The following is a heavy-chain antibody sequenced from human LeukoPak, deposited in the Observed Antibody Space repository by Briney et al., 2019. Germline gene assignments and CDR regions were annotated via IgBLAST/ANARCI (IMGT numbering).Heavy chain of an antibody. D-gene: IGHD3-10*01. Sequence: QPGRSLILSCAASGFTFSSYGMHWVRQAPGKGLEWVAVISYDGSNKYYADSVKGRFTISRDNSKNTLYLQMNSLRAEDTAVYYCAKDQGRERYYYYGMDVWGKGTTVTVSS. CDR2: ISYDGSNK. J-gene: IGHJ6*04. CDR1: GFTFSSYG. CDR3: AKDQGRERYYYYGMDV. V-gene: IGHV3-30*18.